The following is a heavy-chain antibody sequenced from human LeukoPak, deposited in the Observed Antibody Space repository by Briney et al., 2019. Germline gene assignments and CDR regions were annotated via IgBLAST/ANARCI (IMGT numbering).Heavy chain of an antibody. CDR3: ARGSTYGDFPYYGMDV. Sequence: PGGSLRLSCAASGFTFSSYSMTWVRQAPGKGLEWVSSINSSSSYIYYADSVKGRFTISRDNAKNSLYLQMNSLRAEDTAVYYWARGSTYGDFPYYGMDVWGQETTVTVSS. J-gene: IGHJ6*02. D-gene: IGHD4-17*01. CDR1: GFTFSSYS. CDR2: INSSSSYI. V-gene: IGHV3-21*01.